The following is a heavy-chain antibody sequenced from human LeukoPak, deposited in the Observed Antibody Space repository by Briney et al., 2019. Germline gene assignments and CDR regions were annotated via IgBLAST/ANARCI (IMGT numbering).Heavy chain of an antibody. CDR1: GFTFSSYS. J-gene: IGHJ6*02. CDR3: ARENPPGYCYGMDV. V-gene: IGHV3-21*01. D-gene: IGHD3-10*01. CDR2: ISSSSSYI. Sequence: GGSLRLSCAASGFTFSSYSMNWVRQAPAKGLEWVSSISSSSSYIYYADSVKGRFTISRDNAKNSLYLQMNSLRAEDTAVYYCARENPPGYCYGMDVWGQGTTVTVSS.